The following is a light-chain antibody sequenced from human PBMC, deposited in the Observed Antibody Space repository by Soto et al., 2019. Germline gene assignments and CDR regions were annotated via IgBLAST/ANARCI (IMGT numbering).Light chain of an antibody. CDR1: QSISRT. Sequence: EIVLTQSPATLSVSPGERATLSCRASQSISRTLAWYQQRPGQPPRLLIYDASIRATGFPARFSGSGSGTEFTLTISSLQSEDFAVYYRQQYNNWPLTFGGGTKVDIK. J-gene: IGKJ4*01. V-gene: IGKV3D-15*01. CDR2: DAS. CDR3: QQYNNWPLT.